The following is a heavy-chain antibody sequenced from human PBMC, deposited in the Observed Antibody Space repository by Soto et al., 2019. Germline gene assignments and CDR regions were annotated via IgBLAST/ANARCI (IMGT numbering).Heavy chain of an antibody. Sequence: EVQVVESGGGLVQPGGSLRLTCVVSGFTLSNYYMDWVRQAPRKGLEWVGRTRNKDSGYTTEYAASVKGRFTISRDNSQNSLYLQMNNLKIEDTAVYFCARGYGTGDAFDLWGQGTTVTVSS. CDR3: ARGYGTGDAFDL. CDR1: GFTLSNYY. V-gene: IGHV3-72*01. CDR2: TRNKDSGYTT. D-gene: IGHD3-10*01. J-gene: IGHJ3*01.